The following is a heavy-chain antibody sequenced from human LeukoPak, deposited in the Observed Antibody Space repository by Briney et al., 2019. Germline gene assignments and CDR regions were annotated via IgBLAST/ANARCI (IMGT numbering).Heavy chain of an antibody. J-gene: IGHJ4*02. CDR3: AKEVAYGDYLAPFDY. Sequence: SGGSLRLSCAGSGFTFSSYAMSWVRQARGKGLEWVSAISGSGGSTYYADSVKGRFTISRDNSKNTLYLQMNSLRAEDTAVYYCAKEVAYGDYLAPFDYWGQGTLVTVSS. D-gene: IGHD4-17*01. CDR1: GFTFSSYA. CDR2: ISGSGGST. V-gene: IGHV3-23*01.